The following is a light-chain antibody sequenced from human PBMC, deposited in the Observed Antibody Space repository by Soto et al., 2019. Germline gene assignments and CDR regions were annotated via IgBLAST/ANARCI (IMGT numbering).Light chain of an antibody. CDR3: PQSYSTPLYT. V-gene: IGKV1-39*01. CDR1: QSISSY. Sequence: DIQMTQSPSSLSASVGDRVTITCRASQSISSYLNWYQQKPGKAPKLLIYAASSLQSGVPSSFSGSGSGTDFTLTISSLQPKDCATYYCPQSYSTPLYTFGQGTKLEIK. CDR2: AAS. J-gene: IGKJ2*01.